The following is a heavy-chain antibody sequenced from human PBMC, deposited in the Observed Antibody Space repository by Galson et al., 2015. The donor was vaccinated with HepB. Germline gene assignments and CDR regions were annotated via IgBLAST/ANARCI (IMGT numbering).Heavy chain of an antibody. CDR2: IIPIFGTA. CDR1: GGTFSRYA. CDR3: ARGMTTVTSWNYYGMDV. V-gene: IGHV1-69*13. Sequence: SVKVSCKASGGTFSRYAISWVRQAPGQGLEWMGGIIPIFGTANYAQKFQGRVTITADESTSTAYMELSSLRSEDTAVYYCARGMTTVTSWNYYGMDVWGQGTTVTVSS. D-gene: IGHD4-17*01. J-gene: IGHJ6*02.